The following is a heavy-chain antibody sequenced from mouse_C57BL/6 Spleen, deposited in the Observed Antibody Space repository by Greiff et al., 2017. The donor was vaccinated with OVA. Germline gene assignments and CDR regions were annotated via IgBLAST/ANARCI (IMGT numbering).Heavy chain of an antibody. CDR1: GFNIKDDY. CDR2: IDPENGDT. V-gene: IGHV14-4*01. Sequence: DVQLQESGAELVRPGASVKLSCTASGFNIKDDYMHWVKQRPEQGLEWIGWIDPENGDTEYASKFQGKATITAGTSSNTAYLQLSSLTSEDTAVYYCTTGYGLYWGQGTTLTVSS. CDR3: TTGYGLY. D-gene: IGHD1-2*01. J-gene: IGHJ2*01.